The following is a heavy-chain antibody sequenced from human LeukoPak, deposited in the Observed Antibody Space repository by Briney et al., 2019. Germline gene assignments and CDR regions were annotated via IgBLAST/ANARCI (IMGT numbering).Heavy chain of an antibody. CDR1: GSSFTSYW. J-gene: IGHJ4*02. CDR3: SLGAAAGPPDY. Sequence: PGESLQISCKGSGSSFTSYWISWVRQVPGKGLEWMGRIDPSDSYTNYSPSFQGHVTISADKSISTAYLQWSSLKASDTAMYYCSLGAAAGPPDYWGQGTLVTVSS. CDR2: IDPSDSYT. D-gene: IGHD6-13*01. V-gene: IGHV5-10-1*01.